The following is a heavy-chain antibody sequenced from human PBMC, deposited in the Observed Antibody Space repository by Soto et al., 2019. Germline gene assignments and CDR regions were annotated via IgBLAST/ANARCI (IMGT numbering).Heavy chain of an antibody. D-gene: IGHD6-19*01. J-gene: IGHJ3*02. V-gene: IGHV1-8*01. CDR3: ARLAVAFRADAFDI. CDR2: MNPNSGNT. CDR1: GYGSTCYD. Sequence: SVQGSCKADGYGSTCYDNYRVRDATGQGLEWMGWMNPNSGNTGYAQKFPGRVTMTRSTSISTAYIELSSLRSEDTAVYYCARLAVAFRADAFDIWGQGTMVPVSS.